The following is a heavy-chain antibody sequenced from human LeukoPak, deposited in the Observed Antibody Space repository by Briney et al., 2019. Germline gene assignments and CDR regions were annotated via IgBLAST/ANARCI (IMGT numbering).Heavy chain of an antibody. J-gene: IGHJ4*02. D-gene: IGHD5/OR15-5a*01. CDR2: IWYDGSNK. V-gene: IGHV3-33*01. Sequence: PGRSLRLSCAASGFTFSSYGMHWVRQAPGKGLEWVAVIWYDGSNKYYADSVKGRFTISRDNSKNTLYLQMNSLRAEDTAVYYCARDPRYSVYDNFDYWGQGTLVTVSS. CDR1: GFTFSSYG. CDR3: ARDPRYSVYDNFDY.